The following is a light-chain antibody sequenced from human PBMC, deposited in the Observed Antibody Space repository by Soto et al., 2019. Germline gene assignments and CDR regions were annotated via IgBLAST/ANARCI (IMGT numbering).Light chain of an antibody. CDR1: QSISNY. J-gene: IGKJ5*01. Sequence: DIQMTQSPSSLSACVGDRVTINCRASQSISNYLNWYQQKPGKAPKLLIYAASSLQSGVPSRFSGSGSGTDFTLTISSLQPEDFATYYCQQSYSTPPITFGQGTRLEIK. V-gene: IGKV1-39*01. CDR2: AAS. CDR3: QQSYSTPPIT.